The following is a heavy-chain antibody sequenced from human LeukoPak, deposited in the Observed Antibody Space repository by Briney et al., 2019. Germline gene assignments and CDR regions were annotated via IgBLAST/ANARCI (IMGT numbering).Heavy chain of an antibody. J-gene: IGHJ5*02. CDR1: GFTVSSNY. Sequence: PGGSLRLSCAASGFTVSSNYMSWVRQAPGEGLEWVSVIYSGGSTYYAGSVKGRFTISRDNSKNTLYLQMNSLRAEDTAVYYCATWPAAGFDPWGQGTLVTVSS. V-gene: IGHV3-53*01. CDR2: IYSGGST. CDR3: ATWPAAGFDP.